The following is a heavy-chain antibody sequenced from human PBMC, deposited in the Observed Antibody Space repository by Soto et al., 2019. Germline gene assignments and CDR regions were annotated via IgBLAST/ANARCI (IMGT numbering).Heavy chain of an antibody. Sequence: EVQLLESGGGLVQPGGSLRLSCAASGFPFSSRAMSWVRQAPGKGLEWVSAITGSGTITYYADSVKGRFTISRDPSKTTLYLQMNSLRADDTAVYYFAEWARYCSGADCRAWGQGTLVTVSS. CDR1: GFPFSSRA. CDR2: ITGSGTIT. V-gene: IGHV3-23*01. J-gene: IGHJ5*02. D-gene: IGHD2-15*01. CDR3: AEWARYCSGADCRA.